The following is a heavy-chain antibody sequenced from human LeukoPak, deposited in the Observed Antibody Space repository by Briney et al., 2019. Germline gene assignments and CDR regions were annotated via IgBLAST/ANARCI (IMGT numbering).Heavy chain of an antibody. CDR2: ISSDGYSI. D-gene: IGHD1-26*01. CDR1: GFTFSGYA. V-gene: IGHV3-64*01. J-gene: IGHJ4*02. Sequence: GGSLRLSCAASGFTFSGYAIHWVRQAPGKGLEYVSAISSDGYSIYYANSVRGRFTISRDNSKNTLYLQMGSLITEDMAVYYCARAMVGATANDYWGQGTLVTVSS. CDR3: ARAMVGATANDY.